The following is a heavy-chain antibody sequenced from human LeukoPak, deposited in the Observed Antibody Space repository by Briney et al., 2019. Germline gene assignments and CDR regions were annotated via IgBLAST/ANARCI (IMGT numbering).Heavy chain of an antibody. CDR1: GFSFSTQG. CDR3: AKDILSGIVLNSMGFPDS. Sequence: PGRSLSLSCAASGFSFSTQGMHWVRQAPGKGLKWVAVISYDGSNTYHSDSLKGRFTISRDNSNNTLFLQMNSLTAEDTAIYYCAKDILSGIVLNSMGFPDSWGQGTLVTVSS. CDR2: ISYDGSNT. V-gene: IGHV3-30*18. D-gene: IGHD3/OR15-3a*01. J-gene: IGHJ4*02.